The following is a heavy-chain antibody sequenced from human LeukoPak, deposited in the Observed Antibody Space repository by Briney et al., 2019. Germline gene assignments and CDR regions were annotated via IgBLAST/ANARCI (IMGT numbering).Heavy chain of an antibody. V-gene: IGHV4-38-2*02. Sequence: PSETLSLTCTVSGYSISSGYYWGWIRQPPGKGLEWIGSIYHSGSTYYNPSLKSRVTISVDTSKNQFSLKLSSVTAADTAVYYCARDNMGYSYGYWGQGTLVTVSS. D-gene: IGHD5-18*01. J-gene: IGHJ4*02. CDR3: ARDNMGYSYGY. CDR1: GYSISSGYY. CDR2: IYHSGST.